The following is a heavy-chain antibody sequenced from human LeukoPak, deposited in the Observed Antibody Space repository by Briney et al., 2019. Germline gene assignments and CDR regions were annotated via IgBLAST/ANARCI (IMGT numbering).Heavy chain of an antibody. D-gene: IGHD3-22*01. CDR2: ISSSSDSI. CDR3: TRDDYYDTSGYSQDD. CDR1: GFTFSDSN. V-gene: IGHV3-48*01. Sequence: GGSLRLSCAASGFTFSDSNMNWVRQAPGKGLEWVSCISSSSDSIYYADSVKGRFTISRDNAKNSLYLQMNSLRAEDTAVYFCTRDDYYDTSGYSQDDWGQGTLVIVSS. J-gene: IGHJ4*02.